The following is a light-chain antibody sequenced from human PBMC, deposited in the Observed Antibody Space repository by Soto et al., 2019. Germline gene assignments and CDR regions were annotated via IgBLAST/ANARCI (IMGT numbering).Light chain of an antibody. CDR2: LEGSGSY. J-gene: IGLJ3*02. Sequence: QLVLTQSSSASASLGSSVKLTCTLSSGHSSYIIAWHQQQPGKAPRYLMKLEGSGSYNKGSGVPDRFSGSSSGADRYLTISKLQFEDEADYYCETWDSNTRVFGGGPKLTVL. CDR3: ETWDSNTRV. V-gene: IGLV4-60*02. CDR1: SGHSSYI.